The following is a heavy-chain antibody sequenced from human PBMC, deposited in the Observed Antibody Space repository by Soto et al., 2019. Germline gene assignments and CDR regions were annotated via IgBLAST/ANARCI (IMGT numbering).Heavy chain of an antibody. J-gene: IGHJ4*02. V-gene: IGHV3-30-3*01. D-gene: IGHD3-9*01. CDR1: GFTFSSYA. CDR2: ISYDGSNK. Sequence: QVQLVESGGGVVQPGRSLRLSCAASGFTFSSYAIHWVRQAPGKGLEWVAVISYDGSNKYYADSVKGRFTISRDNSKNTLYLQMNSLRAEDTAVYYCARDPSMTGLDYWGQGTLVTVSS. CDR3: ARDPSMTGLDY.